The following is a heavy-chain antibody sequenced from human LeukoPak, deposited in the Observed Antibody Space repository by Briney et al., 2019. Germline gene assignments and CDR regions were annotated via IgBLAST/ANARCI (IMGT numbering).Heavy chain of an antibody. V-gene: IGHV3-7*01. CDR1: GFTFSSYW. J-gene: IGHJ5*02. CDR3: AREGCSGGSCYHNWFDP. CDR2: INQDGSEK. Sequence: GGSLRLSCAASGFTFSSYWMSWVRQAPGKGLEWVANINQDGSEKYYVDSVKGRLTISRDNAKDSLYLQMNSLRAEDTAVYYCAREGCSGGSCYHNWFDPWGQGTLVTVSS. D-gene: IGHD2-15*01.